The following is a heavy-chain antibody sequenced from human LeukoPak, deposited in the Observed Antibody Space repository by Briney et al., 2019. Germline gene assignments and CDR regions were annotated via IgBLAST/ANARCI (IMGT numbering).Heavy chain of an antibody. CDR1: GGTFSSYA. CDR3: ASAGERTYNWFDP. CDR2: IIPILGIA. J-gene: IGHJ5*02. Sequence: GSSVKVSCKASGGTFSSYAISWVRQAPGQGLEWMGRIIPILGIANYAQKFQGRVTITADKSTSTAYMELSSLRSEDTAVYYCASAGERTYNWFDPWGQGTLVTVSS. D-gene: IGHD6-13*01. V-gene: IGHV1-69*04.